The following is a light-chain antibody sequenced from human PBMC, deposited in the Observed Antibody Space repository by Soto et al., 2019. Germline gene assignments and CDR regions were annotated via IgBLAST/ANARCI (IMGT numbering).Light chain of an antibody. CDR2: LGS. Sequence: DIVMTQSPLSLPVTPGEPATISCRSSQSPLHSNGFNYLDRYLQKPGQSPQLLIFLGSNRAYGVTDKFGGSGSGTDFTLKISIVEAEYVGVYYCMLALQPPFTVGGGTKVEIK. CDR1: QSPLHSNGFNY. CDR3: MLALQPPFT. V-gene: IGKV2-28*01. J-gene: IGKJ4*01.